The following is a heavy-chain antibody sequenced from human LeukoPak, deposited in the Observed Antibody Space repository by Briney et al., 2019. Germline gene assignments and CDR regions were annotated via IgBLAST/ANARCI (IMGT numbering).Heavy chain of an antibody. D-gene: IGHD3-9*01. CDR1: GFTFSNYA. CDR2: ITGSGGNT. J-gene: IGHJ4*02. V-gene: IGHV3-23*01. CDR3: AKWGDYDVLTGYYVSDY. Sequence: GASLRLSCAASGFTFSNYAMSWVRQAPGKGLEWVSAITGSGGNTYYADSVRGRFTISRDDSKNTLYLQMNSLRAEDTAVYYCAKWGDYDVLTGYYVSDYWGQGTLVTVSS.